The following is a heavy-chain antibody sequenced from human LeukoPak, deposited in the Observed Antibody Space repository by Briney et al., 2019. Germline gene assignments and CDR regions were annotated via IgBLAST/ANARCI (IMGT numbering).Heavy chain of an antibody. J-gene: IGHJ6*02. V-gene: IGHV1-69*04. CDR2: IIPILGIA. CDR1: GGTFSSYA. Sequence: GASVKVSFKASGGTFSSYAISWVRQAPGQGRERMGRIIPILGIANYAQKFQCRVTITSDKSTSTAYMELSSLRSEDTAVYYCARAGCGGDCYSGYYYGMDVWGQGTTVTVSS. CDR3: ARAGCGGDCYSGYYYGMDV. D-gene: IGHD2-21*02.